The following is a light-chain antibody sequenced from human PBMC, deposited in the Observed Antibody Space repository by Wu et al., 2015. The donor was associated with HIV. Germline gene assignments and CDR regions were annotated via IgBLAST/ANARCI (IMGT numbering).Light chain of an antibody. Sequence: EIVLTQSPGTLSLSPGERATLSCRASQSVSSYLAWYQQKPGQAPRLLIYDVSNRATGIPARFSGSGSGTDFTLTISSLEPEDFAVYYCQQRVNWPPITFGQGTRLEIK. CDR2: DVS. CDR1: QSVSSY. J-gene: IGKJ5*01. CDR3: QQRVNWPPIT. V-gene: IGKV3-11*01.